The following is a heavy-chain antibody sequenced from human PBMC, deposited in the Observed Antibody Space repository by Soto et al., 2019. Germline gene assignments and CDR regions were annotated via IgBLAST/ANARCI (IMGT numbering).Heavy chain of an antibody. CDR1: GYTFTSYG. Sequence: ASVKVSCKASGYTFTSYGISWVRQAPGQGPEWMGWISAYNGNTNYAQKLQGRVTMTTDTSTSTAYMELRSLRSDDTAVYYCARDLYYDILTGYSQHFDYWGQGTLVTVSS. CDR2: ISAYNGNT. CDR3: ARDLYYDILTGYSQHFDY. D-gene: IGHD3-9*01. J-gene: IGHJ4*02. V-gene: IGHV1-18*01.